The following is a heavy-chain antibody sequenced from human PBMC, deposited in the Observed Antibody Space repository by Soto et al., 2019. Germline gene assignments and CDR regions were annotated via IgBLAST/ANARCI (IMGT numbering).Heavy chain of an antibody. V-gene: IGHV3-30-3*01. Sequence: QVQLVESGGGVVQPGRSLRLSCAASGFTFSSYAMHWVRQAPGKGLEWVAVISYDGSNKYYADSVKGRFTISRDNSKNALYLRMNSLRAEDTAVYYCARGVAADGADYFCYWGQGTLVTVCS. J-gene: IGHJ4*02. CDR2: ISYDGSNK. D-gene: IGHD6-13*01. CDR1: GFTFSSYA. CDR3: ARGVAADGADYFCY.